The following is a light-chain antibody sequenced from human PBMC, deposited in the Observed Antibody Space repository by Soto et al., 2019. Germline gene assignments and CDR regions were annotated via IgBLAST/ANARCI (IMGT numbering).Light chain of an antibody. V-gene: IGKV3-20*01. CDR1: QSVGSD. CDR3: QQYGSSHT. J-gene: IGKJ5*01. Sequence: EIVMTQSPATLSVSPGERATLSCRASQSVGSDLAWYQQKPGQAPRLLIYGASSRAIGIPDRFSGSVSGSDFILTINRLEPEDFAVYYCQQYGSSHTFGQGTRLEIK. CDR2: GAS.